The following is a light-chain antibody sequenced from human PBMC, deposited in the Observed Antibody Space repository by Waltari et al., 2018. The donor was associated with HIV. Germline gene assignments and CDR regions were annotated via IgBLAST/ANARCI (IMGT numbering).Light chain of an antibody. CDR2: DND. J-gene: IGLJ3*02. CDR1: SSNTGNDY. Sequence: QSVLKQPPSVSAAPGQKVTISCSGSSSNTGNDYVSWYKHVTGAAPRLLIYDNDKRPSGIPARCAGSKSGTSATLGISGLQTGDGADYDCGTWDPRMGAAVFGGGTKVTVL. V-gene: IGLV1-51*01. CDR3: GTWDPRMGAAV.